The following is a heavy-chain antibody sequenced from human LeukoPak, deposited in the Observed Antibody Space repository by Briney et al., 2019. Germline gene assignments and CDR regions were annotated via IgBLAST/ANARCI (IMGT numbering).Heavy chain of an antibody. CDR1: RFTFSSYG. Sequence: GSLRLSCAASRFTFSSYGMHWVRQAPGKGLEWVAFIPYDGNNKYYADSVKGRFTISRDNSKNTLHLQMNSLRAEDTAVYYCVKDGDDSGSYLVYWGQGTLVTVSS. D-gene: IGHD1-26*01. J-gene: IGHJ4*02. CDR2: IPYDGNNK. CDR3: VKDGDDSGSYLVY. V-gene: IGHV3-30*02.